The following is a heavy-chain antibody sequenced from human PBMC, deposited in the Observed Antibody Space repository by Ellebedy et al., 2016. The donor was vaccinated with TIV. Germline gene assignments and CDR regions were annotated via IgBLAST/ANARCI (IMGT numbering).Heavy chain of an antibody. CDR1: GFTVSSNY. CDR3: ARGDCSSTSCYAFDY. D-gene: IGHD2-2*01. CDR2: IYSGGNT. Sequence: PGGSLRPSCSASGFTVSSNYMSWVRQAPGEGLEWVSVIYSGGNTYYADSVKGRFAISRDNSKNTLYLQMNSLRAEDTAVYYCARGDCSSTSCYAFDYWGQGTLVTVSS. J-gene: IGHJ4*02. V-gene: IGHV3-66*01.